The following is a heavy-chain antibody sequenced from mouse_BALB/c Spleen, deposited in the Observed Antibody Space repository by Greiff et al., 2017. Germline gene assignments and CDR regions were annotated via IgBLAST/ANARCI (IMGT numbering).Heavy chain of an antibody. J-gene: IGHJ2*01. CDR1: GFTFSSYA. CDR3: ATTTVVFDY. Sequence: EVKLMESGGGLVKPGGSLKLSCAASGFTFSSYAMSWVRQTPEKRLEWVASISSGGSTYYPDSVKGRFTISRDNARNILYLQMSSLRSEDTAMYYCATTTVVFDYWGQGTTLTVSS. D-gene: IGHD1-1*01. CDR2: ISSGGST. V-gene: IGHV5-6-5*01.